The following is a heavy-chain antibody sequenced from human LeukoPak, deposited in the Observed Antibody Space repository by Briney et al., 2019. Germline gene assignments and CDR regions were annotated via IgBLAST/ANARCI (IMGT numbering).Heavy chain of an antibody. V-gene: IGHV3-23*01. CDR2: ISATGDNT. D-gene: IGHD6-19*01. CDR1: GFTFSRCV. J-gene: IGHJ5*02. Sequence: PGGSLRLSCAASGFTFSRCVMNWVRQAPGKALEWVSGISATGDNTYYADSVKGRFIISRDNSNSTLYLQMNSLRAEDSATYSCAKNAATQSSGHYWGAQRWFDLWGQGTLVTVSS. CDR3: AKNAATQSSGHYWGAQRWFDL.